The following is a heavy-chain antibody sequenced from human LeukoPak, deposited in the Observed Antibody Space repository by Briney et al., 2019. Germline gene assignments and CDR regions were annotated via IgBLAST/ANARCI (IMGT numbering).Heavy chain of an antibody. J-gene: IGHJ4*02. Sequence: ASVKASCKASGYTFTSYGISWVRQAPGQGLEWMGWISAYNGNTNYAQKLQGRVTMTTDTSTSTAYMELRSLRSDDTAVYYCARDQNYYDSSGKFDYWGQGTLVTVSS. CDR2: ISAYNGNT. CDR3: ARDQNYYDSSGKFDY. D-gene: IGHD3-22*01. CDR1: GYTFTSYG. V-gene: IGHV1-18*01.